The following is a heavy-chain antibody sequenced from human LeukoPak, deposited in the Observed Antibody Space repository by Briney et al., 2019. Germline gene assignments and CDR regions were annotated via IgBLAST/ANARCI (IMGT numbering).Heavy chain of an antibody. V-gene: IGHV3-30-3*01. CDR3: GEGQQLVETFDY. CDR2: ISYDGSNK. J-gene: IGHJ4*02. CDR1: GFTFSGYA. Sequence: PGGSLRLSCAASGFTFSGYAMHWVRQAPGKGLEWVAVISYDGSNKYYADSVKGRFTISRDNSKNTLYLQMNSLGAEDTAVYYCGEGQQLVETFDYWGQGTLVTVSS. D-gene: IGHD6-13*01.